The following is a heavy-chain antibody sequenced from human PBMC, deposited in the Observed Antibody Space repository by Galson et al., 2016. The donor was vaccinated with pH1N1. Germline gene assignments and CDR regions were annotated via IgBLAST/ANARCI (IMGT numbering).Heavy chain of an antibody. D-gene: IGHD1-14*01. V-gene: IGHV3-23*01. CDR2: ISATGIST. J-gene: IGHJ4*02. Sequence: SLRLSCAASGFTFSSYVIRWVRQAPGKGLEWVSSISATGISTYYADSVKGRFTISRDNSKNTVYLQMDSLRAEDTALYYCAKDFSHYIPSTGSFDYWGRGALVTVSS. CDR3: AKDFSHYIPSTGSFDY. CDR1: GFTFSSYV.